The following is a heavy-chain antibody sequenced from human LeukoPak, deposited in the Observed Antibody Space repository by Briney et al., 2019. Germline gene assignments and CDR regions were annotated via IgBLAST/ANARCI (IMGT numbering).Heavy chain of an antibody. Sequence: GGSLRLSCAASGFTFSSYWMHWVRQAPGKGLVWVSRIDADGSNTTYADSVKGRFTISRDNAKDTLYLQMNSLRAEDTAVYYCARGSDIAAADAFDSWGQGTMVTVSS. D-gene: IGHD6-13*01. V-gene: IGHV3-74*01. J-gene: IGHJ3*02. CDR3: ARGSDIAAADAFDS. CDR2: IDADGSNT. CDR1: GFTFSSYW.